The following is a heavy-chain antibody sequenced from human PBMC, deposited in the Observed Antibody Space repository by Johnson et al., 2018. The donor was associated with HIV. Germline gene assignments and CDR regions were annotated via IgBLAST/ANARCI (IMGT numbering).Heavy chain of an antibody. CDR2: IWYDGSNK. CDR3: AKSPGKDNGGNSGGIDF. CDR1: GFTFSSYG. D-gene: IGHD4-23*01. V-gene: IGHV3-33*03. Sequence: QVQLVESGGGLVQPGGSLRLSCAASGFTFSSYGMHWVRQAPGKGLEWVAVIWYDGSNKNYTESVKGRFSISRDNSKNTLYLQMNSLRAEDTATYYCAKSPGKDNGGNSGGIDFWGQGTRVTVSS. J-gene: IGHJ3*01.